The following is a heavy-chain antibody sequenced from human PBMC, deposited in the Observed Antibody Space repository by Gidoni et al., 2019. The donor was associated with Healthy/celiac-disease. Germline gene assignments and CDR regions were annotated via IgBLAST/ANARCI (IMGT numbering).Heavy chain of an antibody. J-gene: IGHJ4*02. V-gene: IGHV3-49*03. D-gene: IGHD2-8*02. CDR2: IRSKAYGGTT. CDR3: TRGPGPYGPEVVYY. CDR1: GFTFGDYA. Sequence: EVQLVESGGGLVQPGRSLRLSCTASGFTFGDYAMSWFRQAPGKGLEWVGFIRSKAYGGTTEYAASVKGRFTISRDDSKSIAYLQMNSLKTEDTAVYYCTRGPGPYGPEVVYYWGQGTLVTVSS.